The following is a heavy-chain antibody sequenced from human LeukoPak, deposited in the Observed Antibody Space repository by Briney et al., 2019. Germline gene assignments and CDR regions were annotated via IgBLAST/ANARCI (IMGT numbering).Heavy chain of an antibody. CDR3: ARGGYGSGWDYMDV. V-gene: IGHV4-34*01. Sequence: SETLSLTCAVYGGSFSGYYWNWIRRPPGKGLEWIGGINHSGNTNYNPSLKSRPTISVDTSKNQFSLKLSSVTAADTAVYYCARGGYGSGWDYMDVWGKGTTVTVSS. D-gene: IGHD3-10*01. J-gene: IGHJ6*03. CDR1: GGSFSGYY. CDR2: INHSGNT.